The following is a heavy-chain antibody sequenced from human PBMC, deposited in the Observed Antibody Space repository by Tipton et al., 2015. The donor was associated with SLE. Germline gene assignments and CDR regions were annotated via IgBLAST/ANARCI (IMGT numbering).Heavy chain of an antibody. CDR3: AREIRPHQDIVVVPAAPGHYYYYMDV. CDR2: INWNGGST. D-gene: IGHD2-2*01. V-gene: IGHV3-20*04. Sequence: GSLRLSCAASGFTFDDYGMSWVRQAPGKGLEWVSGINWNGGSTGYADSVKGRFTISRDNAKNSLYLQMNSLRAEDTALYYCAREIRPHQDIVVVPAAPGHYYYYMDVWGKGTTVTVSS. CDR1: GFTFDDYG. J-gene: IGHJ6*03.